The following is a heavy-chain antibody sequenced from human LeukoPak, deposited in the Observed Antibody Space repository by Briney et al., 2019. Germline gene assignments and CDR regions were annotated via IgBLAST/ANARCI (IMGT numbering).Heavy chain of an antibody. D-gene: IGHD6-13*01. V-gene: IGHV4-4*07. CDR3: ARFSSIAAASDY. Sequence: SETLSLTCTVSGGSISNYHWSWIRQPAGKGLEWIGRIYTSGTTHYNPSLKSRVTMSVDTSKNQFSLNLSSVTAADTAVYYCARFSSIAAASDYWGLGTLVTVSS. CDR2: IYTSGTT. CDR1: GGSISNYH. J-gene: IGHJ4*02.